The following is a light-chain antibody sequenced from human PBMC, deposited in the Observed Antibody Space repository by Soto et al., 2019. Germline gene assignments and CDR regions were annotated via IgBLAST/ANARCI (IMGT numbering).Light chain of an antibody. CDR3: QQGHAFPLT. Sequence: DIQMTQSPSFVSASVGDRVTITCRASQGIGDALAWHQQRPGEAPNLLIYSADTLHSGVPSRFSGSIIRSGTDFTLTISSLQPEDFATYYCQQGHAFPLTFGGGTKVEIK. CDR2: SAD. J-gene: IGKJ4*01. CDR1: QGIGDA. V-gene: IGKV1-12*01.